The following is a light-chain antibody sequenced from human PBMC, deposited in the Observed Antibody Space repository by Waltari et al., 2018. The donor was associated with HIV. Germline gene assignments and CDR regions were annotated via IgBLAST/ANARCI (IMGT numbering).Light chain of an antibody. CDR2: WAS. J-gene: IGKJ2*01. Sequence: DIVMNQSPDSLVVSLGARATINCKSSQSVLYSSNNKNYLAWYQQKPGQPPKLLIYWASTRESGVPDRFSGSGSGTDFTLTISSLQAEDVAVYYCQQYYSTPRTFGQGTKLEIK. CDR1: QSVLYSSNNKNY. V-gene: IGKV4-1*01. CDR3: QQYYSTPRT.